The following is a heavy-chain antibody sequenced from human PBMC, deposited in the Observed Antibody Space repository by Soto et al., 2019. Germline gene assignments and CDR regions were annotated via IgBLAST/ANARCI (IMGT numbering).Heavy chain of an antibody. CDR3: AKDKGYSSSWYYPNYYYYGMDV. J-gene: IGHJ6*02. CDR1: GFTFSSYA. Sequence: EVQLLESGGGLVQPGGSLRLSCAASGFTFSSYAMSWVRQAPGKGLEWVSAISGSGGSTYYADSVKGRFTISRDNSKKTLYIQMNSLRAEDTAVYYCAKDKGYSSSWYYPNYYYYGMDVWGQGTTVTVSS. V-gene: IGHV3-23*01. D-gene: IGHD6-13*01. CDR2: ISGSGGST.